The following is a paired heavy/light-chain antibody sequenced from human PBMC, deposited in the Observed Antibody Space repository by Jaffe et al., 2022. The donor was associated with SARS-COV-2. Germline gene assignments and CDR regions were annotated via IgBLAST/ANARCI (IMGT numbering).Light chain of an antibody. V-gene: IGKV3-20*01. Sequence: EIVLTQSPGTLSLSPGERATLSCRASQSVSSSYLAWYQQKPGQAPRLLIYAASSRATGIADRFSGSGSGTDFTLTISRLEPEDFAVYYCQQYGSSRTFGQGTKVEIK. CDR2: AAS. J-gene: IGKJ1*01. CDR3: QQYGSSRT. CDR1: QSVSSSY.
Heavy chain of an antibody. D-gene: IGHD1-7*01. V-gene: IGHV4-31*03. CDR3: ATETTTSYFDY. Sequence: QVQLQESGPGLVTPSQTLSLTCTVSGDSIDNANYYWSWIRQDPGQGLEWIGYIYHSGRTYYNPSLKSRVTISTDTSKNQFSLKLTSVTAADTAVYYCATETTTSYFDYWGQGTLVTVSS. CDR2: IYHSGRT. CDR1: GDSIDNANYY. J-gene: IGHJ4*02.